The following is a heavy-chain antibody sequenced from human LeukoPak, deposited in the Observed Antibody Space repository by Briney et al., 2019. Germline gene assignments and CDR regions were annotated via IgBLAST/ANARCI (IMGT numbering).Heavy chain of an antibody. D-gene: IGHD5-18*01. CDR3: ARGAWSYGLDY. Sequence: NPSETLSLTCAVSGYSISSGYYWGWIRQPPGKGLEWIGSIYHSGSTYYNPSLKSRVTISVDTSKNQFSLKLSPVTAADTAVYYCARGAWSYGLDYWGQGTLVTVSS. CDR1: GYSISSGYY. V-gene: IGHV4-38-2*01. J-gene: IGHJ4*02. CDR2: IYHSGST.